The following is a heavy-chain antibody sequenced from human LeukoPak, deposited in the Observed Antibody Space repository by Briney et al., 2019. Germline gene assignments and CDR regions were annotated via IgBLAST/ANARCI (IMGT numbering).Heavy chain of an antibody. D-gene: IGHD2-21*02. J-gene: IGHJ2*01. CDR3: ARGGGDIHHCGGDCYLPGVYFDL. V-gene: IGHV1-18*01. CDR2: ISAYNGNT. Sequence: ASVKVSCTASGYMFTSYGISWVRQAPGQGLEWMGWISAYNGNTNYAQKLQGRVTMTTDTSTSTAYMELRSLRSDDTAVYYCARGGGDIHHCGGDCYLPGVYFDLWGRGTLVTVSS. CDR1: GYMFTSYG.